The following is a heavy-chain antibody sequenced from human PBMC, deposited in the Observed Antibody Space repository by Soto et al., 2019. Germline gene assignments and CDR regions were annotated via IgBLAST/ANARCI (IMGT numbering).Heavy chain of an antibody. CDR3: AREGFEGVVVIFDP. CDR1: GGSISSGGYY. J-gene: IGHJ5*02. Sequence: SETLSLTCTVSGGSISSGGYYWSWIRQHPGKGLEWIGYIYYSGSTYYNPSLKSRVTISVDTSKNRFSLKLSSVTAADTAVYYCAREGFEGVVVIFDPWGQGTLVTVSS. V-gene: IGHV4-31*03. CDR2: IYYSGST. D-gene: IGHD3-22*01.